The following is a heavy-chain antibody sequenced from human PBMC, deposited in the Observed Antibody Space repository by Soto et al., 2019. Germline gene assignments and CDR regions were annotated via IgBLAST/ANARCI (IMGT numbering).Heavy chain of an antibody. CDR3: AKAGGKVSTPFDP. J-gene: IGHJ5*02. Sequence: GGSLRLSCAASGFTFSSYAMHWVRQAPGKGLEWVAVISYDGSNKYYADSVKGRFTISRDNSKNTLYLQMNSLRAEDTAVYYCAKAGGKVSTPFDPWGLGTLVTVSS. CDR2: ISYDGSNK. D-gene: IGHD2-8*01. CDR1: GFTFSSYA. V-gene: IGHV3-30-3*01.